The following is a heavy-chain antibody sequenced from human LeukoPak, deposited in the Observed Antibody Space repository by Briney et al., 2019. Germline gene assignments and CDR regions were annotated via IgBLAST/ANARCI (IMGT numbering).Heavy chain of an antibody. CDR1: GYTFTSYG. D-gene: IGHD5-24*01. J-gene: IGHJ4*02. Sequence: ASVKVSCKPPGYTFTSYGINWVRQAPGQGLEWMGWIRVYNGNTNYAQKFKGRVTMTTDTSTNTAYMELRSLGSDDTAVYYCARGGSRVTTINILDYWGQGTLVTVSS. CDR2: IRVYNGNT. CDR3: ARGGSRVTTINILDY. V-gene: IGHV1-18*01.